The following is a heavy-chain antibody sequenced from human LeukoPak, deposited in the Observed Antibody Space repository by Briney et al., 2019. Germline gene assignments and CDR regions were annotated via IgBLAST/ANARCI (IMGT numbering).Heavy chain of an antibody. CDR3: ARANGGNWGYYFDY. Sequence: GGSLRLSCAASGFTFSSYWMHWVRQAPGKGLVWVSHINTDGSSTTYADSVKGRFTISRDNAKNTLYLQMNSLRAEDTAVYYCARANGGNWGYYFDYWGQGTLVTVSS. D-gene: IGHD4-23*01. CDR1: GFTFSSYW. CDR2: INTDGSST. V-gene: IGHV3-74*01. J-gene: IGHJ4*02.